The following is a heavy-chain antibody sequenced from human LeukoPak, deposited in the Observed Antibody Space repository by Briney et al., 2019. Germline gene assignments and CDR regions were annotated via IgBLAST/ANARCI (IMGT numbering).Heavy chain of an antibody. J-gene: IGHJ5*01. CDR3: AKNRVPTAITPDS. CDR1: GFTFSGYG. CDR2: IPYDGSNK. D-gene: IGHD2-2*02. V-gene: IGHV3-30*18. Sequence: PGGSLRLSCAASGFTFSGYGMHWLRQAPGKGLEWVAVIPYDGSNKYYTDSVKGRFTISGDNSKNTLYLQMNSLRAEDTAVYYCAKNRVPTAITPDSWGQGTLVTVSS.